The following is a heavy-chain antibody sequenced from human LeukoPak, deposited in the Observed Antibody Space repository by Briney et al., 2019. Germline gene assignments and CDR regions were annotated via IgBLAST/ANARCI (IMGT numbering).Heavy chain of an antibody. D-gene: IGHD1-26*01. Sequence: GGSLRLSCAASGFTFSSYAMSWVRQAPGKGLEWVSAISGSGGSTYYADSVKGRFTISRDNSKNTLYQQMNSLRAEDTAVYYCAKVLSGSYYFDYWGQGTPVTVSS. V-gene: IGHV3-23*01. CDR1: GFTFSSYA. J-gene: IGHJ4*02. CDR2: ISGSGGST. CDR3: AKVLSGSYYFDY.